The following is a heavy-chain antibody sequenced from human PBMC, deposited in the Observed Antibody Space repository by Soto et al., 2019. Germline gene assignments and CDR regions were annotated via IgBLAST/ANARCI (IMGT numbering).Heavy chain of an antibody. V-gene: IGHV5-51*01. CDR1: GYSFNTYW. Sequence: GESLKISCKASGYSFNTYWIGWVRQMPGKGLEWMGIIYPGDSDTRYSPSFRVQVIISADKSISTAYLQWSSLKASDTAMYYCARQIYDSDTGPNFQYYFESWGQGAPVTVSS. CDR2: IYPGDSDT. J-gene: IGHJ4*02. CDR3: ARQIYDSDTGPNFQYYFES. D-gene: IGHD3-22*01.